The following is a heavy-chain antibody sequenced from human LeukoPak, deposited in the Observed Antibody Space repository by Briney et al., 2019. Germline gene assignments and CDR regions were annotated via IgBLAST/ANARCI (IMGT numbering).Heavy chain of an antibody. CDR3: AELGITMIGGV. Sequence: GGSLRLSCAASGFTFGDYGMSWVRQAPGKGLEWVSYISSSGSTIYYADSVKGRFTISRDNAKNSLYLQMNSLRAEDTAVYYCAELGITMIGGVWGKGTTVTISS. CDR2: ISSSGSTI. V-gene: IGHV3-48*03. D-gene: IGHD3-10*02. J-gene: IGHJ6*04. CDR1: GFTFGDYG.